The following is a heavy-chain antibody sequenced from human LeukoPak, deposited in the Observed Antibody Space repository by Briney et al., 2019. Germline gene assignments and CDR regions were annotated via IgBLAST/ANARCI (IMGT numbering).Heavy chain of an antibody. J-gene: IGHJ4*02. V-gene: IGHV3-21*01. CDR1: GFTFSSYS. CDR2: ISSSSSYI. D-gene: IGHD6-19*01. CDR3: ARESTYSSGWYYFDY. Sequence: GGSLRLSCAASGFTFSSYSMNWVRQAPGKGLEWVSSISSSSSYIYYADSVKGRFTISRDNAKNSLYLQMNSLRAEDTAVYYCARESTYSSGWYYFDYRGQGTLVTVSS.